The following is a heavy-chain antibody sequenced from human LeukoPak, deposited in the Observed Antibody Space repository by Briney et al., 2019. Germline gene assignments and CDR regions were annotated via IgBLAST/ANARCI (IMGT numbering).Heavy chain of an antibody. J-gene: IGHJ4*02. Sequence: HPGGSLRLSCAASGFTFSSYAMSWVRQAPGKGLEWGSGTTTRGVTTYYADSVKGRLTISRDNSKSTLYLQMNSLRAGDTAVYYCATYGSGSYYRKVFDYWGQGTLVTVSS. V-gene: IGHV3-23*01. CDR2: TTTRGVTT. D-gene: IGHD3-10*01. CDR3: ATYGSGSYYRKVFDY. CDR1: GFTFSSYA.